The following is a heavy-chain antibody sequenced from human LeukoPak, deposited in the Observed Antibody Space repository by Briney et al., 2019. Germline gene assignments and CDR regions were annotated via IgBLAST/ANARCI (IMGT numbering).Heavy chain of an antibody. V-gene: IGHV4-30-2*01. Sequence: NPSETLSLTCAVSGGSISSGGYSWSWIRQPPGKGLEWIGYIYHSGSTYYNPSLKSRVTISVDRSKNQFSLKLSSVTAADTAVYYCARATISSGYTHDYWGQGTLVTVPS. D-gene: IGHD5-12*01. CDR2: IYHSGST. CDR1: GGSISSGGYS. J-gene: IGHJ4*02. CDR3: ARATISSGYTHDY.